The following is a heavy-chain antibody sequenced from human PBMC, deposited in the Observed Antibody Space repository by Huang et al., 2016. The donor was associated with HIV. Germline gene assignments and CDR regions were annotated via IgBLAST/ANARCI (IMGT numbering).Heavy chain of an antibody. CDR1: GGSISSRSHH. D-gene: IGHD1-26*01. CDR2: MYYIGGR. CDR3: ARLGVSGFYYMDV. J-gene: IGHJ6*03. Sequence: QLQESGPGLVRPSDTLSLTCSVSGGSISSRSHHWGWFRQPPGRGLEWIGTMYYIGGRYYTPSLESRLTMSIDTSKNQFCLKLNSVTAADTAVYFCARLGVSGFYYMDVWGKGTAVLVSS. V-gene: IGHV4-39*01.